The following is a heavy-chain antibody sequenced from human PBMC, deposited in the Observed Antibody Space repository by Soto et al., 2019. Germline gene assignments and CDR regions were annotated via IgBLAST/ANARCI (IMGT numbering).Heavy chain of an antibody. CDR1: GGAFSSYD. CDR2: IIPLFGTT. CDR3: ARGLTEGYFGMDV. J-gene: IGHJ6*02. Sequence: QVQLVQSGAEVQKPGSSVKVSCKTSGGAFSSYDISWVRQAPGQGLEWMGGIIPLFGTTNYAQKFQGRVTLTADESTSTVYMNLYSLRYEDTAVYYCARGLTEGYFGMDVWGQGTTVTVSS. V-gene: IGHV1-69*01.